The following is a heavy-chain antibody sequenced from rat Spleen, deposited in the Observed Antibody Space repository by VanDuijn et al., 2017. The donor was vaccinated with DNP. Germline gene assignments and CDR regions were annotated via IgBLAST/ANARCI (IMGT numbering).Heavy chain of an antibody. CDR1: GFTFSTAW. Sequence: EVQVLESGGGLVQPGSSLKLSCATSGFTFSTAWLYWYRQFPDKRLEWVARIKAKSNNYATDYTESVKGRFTISRDDSKSSVYLQMNNLKEGDTAIYYCSWPGDWGQGVMVTVSS. J-gene: IGHJ2*01. V-gene: IGHV6-6*01. D-gene: IGHD1-4*01. CDR2: IKAKSNNYAT. CDR3: SWPGD.